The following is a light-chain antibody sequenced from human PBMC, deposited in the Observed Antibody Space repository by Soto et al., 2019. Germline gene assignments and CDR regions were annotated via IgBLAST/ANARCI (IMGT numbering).Light chain of an antibody. CDR3: QQYGSSPPSIT. CDR1: LSVSSSY. J-gene: IGKJ5*01. Sequence: EIVLTQSPGTLSLSPGDRAALSCRASLSVSSSYLAWYQQKPGQAPRLLIYGASSRATGIPDRFSGSGSGTDFALTISRLEPEDFAVYYCQQYGSSPPSITFGQGTRLEIK. CDR2: GAS. V-gene: IGKV3-20*01.